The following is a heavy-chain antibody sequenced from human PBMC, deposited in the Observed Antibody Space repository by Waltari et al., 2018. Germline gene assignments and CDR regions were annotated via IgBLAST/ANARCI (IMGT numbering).Heavy chain of an antibody. J-gene: IGHJ6*02. Sequence: QVQLVQSGAEVKKPGSSVKVSCKASGGTFSSYPISWVRQAPGQGLEWMGRIIPILGIANYAQKFQGRVTITADKSTSTAYMELSSLRSEDTAVYYCARDGGIAARHIYYYGMDVWGQGTTVTVSS. CDR1: GGTFSSYP. CDR3: ARDGGIAARHIYYYGMDV. CDR2: IIPILGIA. D-gene: IGHD6-6*01. V-gene: IGHV1-69*04.